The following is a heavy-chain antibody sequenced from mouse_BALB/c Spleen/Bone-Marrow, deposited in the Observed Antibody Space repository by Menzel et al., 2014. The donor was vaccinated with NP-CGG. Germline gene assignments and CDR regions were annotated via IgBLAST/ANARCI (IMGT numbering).Heavy chain of an antibody. CDR1: GYTFTDYA. D-gene: IGHD3-2*02. Sequence: QVQLKQSGAELVRPGVSVKISCKGSGYTFTDYAMHWVKQSHAKSLEWIGVISTYSGDASYNQKFKGKATMTVDKSSSTTYMELDRQTSEDSANYYCARRADSSGYEDAMDYWGQGTSVTVSS. J-gene: IGHJ4*01. V-gene: IGHV1S137*01. CDR3: ARRADSSGYEDAMDY. CDR2: ISTYSGDA.